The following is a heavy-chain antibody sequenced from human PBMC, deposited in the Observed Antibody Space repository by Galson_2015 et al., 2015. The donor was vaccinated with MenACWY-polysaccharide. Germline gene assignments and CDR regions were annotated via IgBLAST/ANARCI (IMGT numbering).Heavy chain of an antibody. J-gene: IGHJ4*02. D-gene: IGHD3-10*01. V-gene: IGHV3-7*01. Sequence: SLRLSCAASGFTFSNYWMVWVRQAPGKGLEWVANINPDASEKYYVDSVKGRFTISRDNAKDSLSLQMNSLRAEDTAVYYCARATYDYGSGTWRNWGQGTQVTVSS. CDR1: GFTFSNYW. CDR3: ARATYDYGSGTWRN. CDR2: INPDASEK.